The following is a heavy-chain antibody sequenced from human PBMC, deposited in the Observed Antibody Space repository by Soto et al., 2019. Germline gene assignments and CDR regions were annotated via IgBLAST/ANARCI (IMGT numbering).Heavy chain of an antibody. J-gene: IGHJ6*02. D-gene: IGHD6-6*01. V-gene: IGHV3-23*01. Sequence: PGGSLRLSCAASGFTFSSYAMSWVRQASGKGLEWVSAISSSGGSTYYADSVKGRFTISRDNSKNTLYLQMNSLRAEDMAVYYCAKGVAARLSWGYYYYGMDVWGQGTTVTVSS. CDR3: AKGVAARLSWGYYYYGMDV. CDR2: ISSSGGST. CDR1: GFTFSSYA.